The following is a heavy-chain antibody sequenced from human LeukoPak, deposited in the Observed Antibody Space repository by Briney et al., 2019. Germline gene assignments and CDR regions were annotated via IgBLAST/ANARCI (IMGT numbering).Heavy chain of an antibody. V-gene: IGHV1-18*01. CDR3: SRYPLSYTGNWHYFFDY. CDR2: ISASNGNT. D-gene: IGHD1-7*01. CDR1: GYSFTSYS. Sequence: ASAKVSRKAPGYSFTSYSTTWVRQAPGQGLEWLGWISASNGNTNYAQKLQGRVTMTSDTSTSTAYIDLRSLTPDDTAFYYCSRYPLSYTGNWHYFFDYWGEGTLLTVSS. J-gene: IGHJ4*02.